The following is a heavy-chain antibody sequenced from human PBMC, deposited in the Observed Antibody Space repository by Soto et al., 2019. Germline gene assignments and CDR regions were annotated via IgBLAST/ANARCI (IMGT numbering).Heavy chain of an antibody. J-gene: IGHJ4*02. Sequence: QVQLVESGGGVVQPGRSLRLSCAASGFTFSSYGMHWVRQAPGKGLEWVAVISYDGSNKYYADSVKGRFTISRDNSKNTLDLEKNRLRAGGTAVYYCAKGSRIVVVTAPYDYWGQGTLVTVSS. CDR2: ISYDGSNK. V-gene: IGHV3-30*18. D-gene: IGHD2-21*02. CDR3: AKGSRIVVVTAPYDY. CDR1: GFTFSSYG.